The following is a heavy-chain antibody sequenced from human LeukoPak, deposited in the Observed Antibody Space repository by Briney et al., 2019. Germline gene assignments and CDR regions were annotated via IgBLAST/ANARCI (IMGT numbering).Heavy chain of an antibody. D-gene: IGHD5-24*01. J-gene: IGHJ4*02. Sequence: SVKVSCKASGGTFSSYATSWVRQAPGQGLEWMGRIIPILGIANYAQKFQGRVTITADKSTSTAYMELSSLRSEDTAVYYCAREDGYNLLDYWGQGTLVTVSS. CDR2: IIPILGIA. V-gene: IGHV1-69*04. CDR1: GGTFSSYA. CDR3: AREDGYNLLDY.